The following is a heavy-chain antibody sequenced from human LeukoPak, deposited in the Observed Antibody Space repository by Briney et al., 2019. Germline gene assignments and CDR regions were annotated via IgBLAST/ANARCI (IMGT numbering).Heavy chain of an antibody. CDR2: IYYSGST. J-gene: IGHJ4*02. V-gene: IGHV4-59*12. CDR1: GGSISSYY. D-gene: IGHD5-18*01. CDR3: ARGSTNLGLLFDY. Sequence: SETLSLTCTVSGGSISSYYWSWIRQPPGKGLEWIGYIYYSGSTNYNPSLKSRVTISVDTSKNQFSLKLSSVTAADTAVYYCARGSTNLGLLFDYWGQGTLVTVSS.